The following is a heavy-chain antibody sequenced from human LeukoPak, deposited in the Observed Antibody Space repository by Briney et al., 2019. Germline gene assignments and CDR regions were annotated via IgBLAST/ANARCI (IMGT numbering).Heavy chain of an antibody. D-gene: IGHD2-2*02. CDR1: GGSFSGYY. V-gene: IGHV4-34*01. J-gene: IGHJ6*03. CDR2: INHSGST. Sequence: SETLSLTCAVYGGSFSGYYWSWIRQPPGKGLEWIGEINHSGSTNYNPSLKSRATISLDTSKNQFSLKLSSVTAADTAVYYCARAGGYCSSTSCYTLYYYYYYMDVWGKGTTVTVSS. CDR3: ARAGGYCSSTSCYTLYYYYYYMDV.